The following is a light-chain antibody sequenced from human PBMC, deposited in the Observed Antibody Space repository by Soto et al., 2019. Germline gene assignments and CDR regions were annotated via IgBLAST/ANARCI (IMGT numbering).Light chain of an antibody. V-gene: IGKV1-5*03. CDR3: QQYNSYWT. CDR1: QSISSW. Sequence: DIQMTQSPSTLSASVGDSVTITCRASQSISSWLAWYQQKPGTAPKLLIYKASSLESGVPSRFSGSGSGTEFTLTISSLQPDDFATYYCQQYNSYWTFGQGTKVEIK. CDR2: KAS. J-gene: IGKJ1*01.